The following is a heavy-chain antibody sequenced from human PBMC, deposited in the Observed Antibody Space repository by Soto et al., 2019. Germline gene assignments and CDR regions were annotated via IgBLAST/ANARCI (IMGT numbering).Heavy chain of an antibody. D-gene: IGHD2-15*01. CDR1: GFTFNNAW. Sequence: EVQLVESGGGLVKPGGSLRLSCAASGFTFNNAWMSWVRQAPGKGPEWVGRIKSKRDAETTDYAAPVKGRFTISRDDSINTLYLQMNGLKTEDTAVYYCTTGLGYCSGGSGNPLWGQGTLVTVSS. CDR2: IKSKRDAETT. J-gene: IGHJ4*02. CDR3: TTGLGYCSGGSGNPL. V-gene: IGHV3-15*01.